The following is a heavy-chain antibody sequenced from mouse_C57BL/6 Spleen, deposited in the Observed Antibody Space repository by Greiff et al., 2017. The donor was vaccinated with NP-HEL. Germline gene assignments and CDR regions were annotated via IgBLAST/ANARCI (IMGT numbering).Heavy chain of an antibody. V-gene: IGHV1-43*01. Sequence: EVQLQQSGPELVKPGASVKISCKASGYSFTGYYMHWVKQSPEKSLEWIGEINPSTGGTSYNQKFKGKATLTVDKSSSTAYMQLKSLTSEDSAVYYCARGLRPHYDAMDYWGQGTSVTVSS. CDR3: ARGLRPHYDAMDY. D-gene: IGHD2-2*01. J-gene: IGHJ4*01. CDR1: GYSFTGYY. CDR2: INPSTGGT.